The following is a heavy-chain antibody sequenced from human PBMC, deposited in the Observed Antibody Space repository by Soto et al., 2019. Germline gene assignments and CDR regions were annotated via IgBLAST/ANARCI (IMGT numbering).Heavy chain of an antibody. CDR1: GGSISSYY. J-gene: IGHJ6*02. V-gene: IGHV4-59*01. D-gene: IGHD4-17*01. CDR2: IYYSGST. CDR3: ARGMTTVTTRRYYYGMDV. Sequence: LSLTCTVSGGSISSYYWSWIRQPPGKGLEWIGYIYYSGSTNYNPSLKSRVTISVDTSKNQFSLKLSSVTAADTAVYYCARGMTTVTTRRYYYGMDVWGQGTTVTVSS.